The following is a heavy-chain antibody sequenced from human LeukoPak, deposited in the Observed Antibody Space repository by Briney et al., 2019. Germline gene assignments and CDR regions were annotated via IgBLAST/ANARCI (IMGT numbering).Heavy chain of an antibody. CDR2: IYHSGST. CDR3: AKWGDGWSAFDI. J-gene: IGHJ3*02. Sequence: SETLSLTCAVYGGSFSGYYWSWIRQPPGKGLEWIGEIYHSGSTNYNPSLKSRVTISVDKSKNQFSLKLSSVTAADTAVYYCAKWGDGWSAFDIWGQGTMVTVSS. D-gene: IGHD1-26*01. V-gene: IGHV4-34*01. CDR1: GGSFSGYY.